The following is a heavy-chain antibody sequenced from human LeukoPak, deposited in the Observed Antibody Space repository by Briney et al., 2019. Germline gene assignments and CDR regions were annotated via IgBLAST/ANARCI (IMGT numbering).Heavy chain of an antibody. J-gene: IGHJ4*02. CDR3: ARDTNPYGDYGEGSYYFDY. CDR2: IIPTFGTA. V-gene: IGHV1-69*13. CDR1: GGTFSSYA. Sequence: ASVKVSFKASGGTFSSYAISWVRQAPGQGLEWMGGIIPTFGTANYAQKFQGRVTITADESTSTAYMELSSLRSEDTAVYYCARDTNPYGDYGEGSYYFDYWGQGTLVTVSS. D-gene: IGHD4-17*01.